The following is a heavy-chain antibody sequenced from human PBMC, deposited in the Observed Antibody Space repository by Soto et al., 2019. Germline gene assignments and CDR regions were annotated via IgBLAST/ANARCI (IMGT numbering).Heavy chain of an antibody. D-gene: IGHD3-3*01. J-gene: IGHJ4*02. CDR2: IYYSGST. Sequence: SETLSLTCNVSGGSISSGDYYWSRSRHPPGKGLDCIGYIYYSGSTYYNPSIKSRVTISVDTSKNQFSLKLSSVTAADTALYYCARGSATIFGVKAFDYWGQGTLVTVSS. CDR3: ARGSATIFGVKAFDY. V-gene: IGHV4-30-4*01. CDR1: GGSISSGDYY.